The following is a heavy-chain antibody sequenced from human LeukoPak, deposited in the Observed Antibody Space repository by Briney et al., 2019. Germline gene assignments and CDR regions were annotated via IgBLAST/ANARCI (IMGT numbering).Heavy chain of an antibody. CDR3: ARHPTADYGETYYFDY. Sequence: PSETLSLTCTVSGGSISSSSYYWGRIRQPPGKGLEWIGSIYYSGSTYYNPSLKSRVTISVDTSKNQFSLKLSSVTAADTAVYYCARHPTADYGETYYFDYWGQGTLVTVSS. CDR2: IYYSGST. CDR1: GGSISSSSYY. D-gene: IGHD4-17*01. J-gene: IGHJ4*02. V-gene: IGHV4-39*01.